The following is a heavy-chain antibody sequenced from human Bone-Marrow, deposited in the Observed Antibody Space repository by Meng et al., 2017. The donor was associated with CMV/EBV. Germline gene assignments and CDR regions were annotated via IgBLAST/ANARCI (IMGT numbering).Heavy chain of an antibody. CDR1: GGSFSGYY. Sequence: SQTLSLTCAVYGGSFSGYYWSWIRQPPGKGLEWIGEINHSGSTNYNPSLKSRVTISVDTSKNQVSLKLSSVTAADTAVYYCAREGGYCSSTSCYYYYGMDVWGQGTTVTVSS. D-gene: IGHD2-2*01. CDR2: INHSGST. J-gene: IGHJ6*02. V-gene: IGHV4-34*01. CDR3: AREGGYCSSTSCYYYYGMDV.